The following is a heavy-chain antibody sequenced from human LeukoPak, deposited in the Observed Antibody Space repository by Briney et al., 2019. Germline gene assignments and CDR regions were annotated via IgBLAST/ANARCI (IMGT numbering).Heavy chain of an antibody. CDR3: ARHLAGSGYQALDF. CDR2: VYYSGNT. J-gene: IGHJ4*02. D-gene: IGHD3-22*01. CDR1: GGSISGYY. V-gene: IGHV4-59*08. Sequence: SETLSLTCAVSGGSISGYYWSWIRQPPGKGLEWIAYVYYSGNTNYNPSLKSRVTISMDTSKNHFSPTLNSVTAADTAIYYCARHLAGSGYQALDFWGQGTLVSVSS.